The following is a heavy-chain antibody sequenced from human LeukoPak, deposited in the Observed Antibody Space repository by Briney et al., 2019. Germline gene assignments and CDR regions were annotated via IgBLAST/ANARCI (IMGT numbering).Heavy chain of an antibody. Sequence: SXXSGGYYXSWXRQXPGKGLXWXXYXYYSGSTYYNPSLKSRVTISVDTSKNQFSLKLSSVTAADTAVYYCARDMAVDCSSTSCYSAFDIWGQGTMVTVSS. CDR3: ARDMAVDCSSTSCYSAFDI. J-gene: IGHJ3*02. V-gene: IGHV4-31*02. D-gene: IGHD2-2*01. CDR2: XYYSGST. CDR1: SXXSGGYY.